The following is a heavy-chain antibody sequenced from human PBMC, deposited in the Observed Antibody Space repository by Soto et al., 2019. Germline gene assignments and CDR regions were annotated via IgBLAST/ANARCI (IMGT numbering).Heavy chain of an antibody. CDR1: GFTFSSYW. D-gene: IGHD3-10*01. CDR2: MSSDETKI. CDR3: AKDRGSGTLRYYGMDV. Sequence: GGSLRLSCAASGFTFSSYWMSWVRQAPGKGLEWVAVMSSDETKINYADSVKGRFTISRDNSKNTLFLQLNGLRPEDTAVYFCAKDRGSGTLRYYGMDVWGQGTTVTVSS. J-gene: IGHJ6*02. V-gene: IGHV3-30*18.